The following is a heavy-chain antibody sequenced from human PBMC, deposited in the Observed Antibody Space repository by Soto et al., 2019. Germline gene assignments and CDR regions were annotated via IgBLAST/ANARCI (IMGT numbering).Heavy chain of an antibody. J-gene: IGHJ5*02. CDR1: GGSISSGGYY. Sequence: SETLSLTCTVSGGSISSGGYYWSWIRQHPGKGLEWIGYIYYSGSTYYNPSLKSRVTISVDTSKNQFSLKLSSVTAADTAVYYCVRGATMTIFGVVIMNWMDPWGGGTLASVS. V-gene: IGHV4-31*03. CDR3: VRGATMTIFGVVIMNWMDP. D-gene: IGHD3-3*01. CDR2: IYYSGST.